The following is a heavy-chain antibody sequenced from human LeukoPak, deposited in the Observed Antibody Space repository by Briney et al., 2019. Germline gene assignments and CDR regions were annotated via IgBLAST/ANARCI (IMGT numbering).Heavy chain of an antibody. V-gene: IGHV3-7*01. J-gene: IGHJ4*02. D-gene: IGHD5-24*01. CDR1: GFSFSSHW. CDR2: INQDGREK. CDR3: ARDGVRDGLYFDY. Sequence: GPLRLSCAASGFSFSSHWMSWVRQAPGKGLEWVANINQDGREKQYVDSVKGRFTISRDNAKNSLYLQMNSLRAEDTTVYYCARDGVRDGLYFDYWGQGILVTVSS.